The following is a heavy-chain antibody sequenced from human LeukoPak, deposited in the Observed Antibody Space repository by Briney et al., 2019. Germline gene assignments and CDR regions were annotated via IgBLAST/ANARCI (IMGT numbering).Heavy chain of an antibody. CDR3: TTLKAQWLVAPDNWLDP. D-gene: IGHD6-19*01. Sequence: PGGSLRLSCAASGFTFSNAWMSWVRQAPGKGLEWVGRIKSKTDGGTTDYAAPVKGRFTISRDDSKNTLYLQMNSLKTEDTAVYYCTTLKAQWLVAPDNWLDPWGQGTLVTVSS. CDR2: IKSKTDGGTT. J-gene: IGHJ5*02. V-gene: IGHV3-15*01. CDR1: GFTFSNAW.